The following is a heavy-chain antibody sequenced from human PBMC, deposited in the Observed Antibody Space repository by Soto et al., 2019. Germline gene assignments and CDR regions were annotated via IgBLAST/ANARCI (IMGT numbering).Heavy chain of an antibody. V-gene: IGHV3-7*03. CDR3: AREVWGSYDY. D-gene: IGHD7-27*01. CDR2: MAQDGSQR. CDR1: GFTFDIYW. Sequence: EVQLVESGGDLVQPGGSQRLSCAASGFTFDIYWMTWVRFTPGKGLEWVATMAQDGSQRFYVDSVKGRFTISRDNTGNSLFLQMNSLRVEDTAVYYCAREVWGSYDYWGQGTLVTVSS. J-gene: IGHJ4*02.